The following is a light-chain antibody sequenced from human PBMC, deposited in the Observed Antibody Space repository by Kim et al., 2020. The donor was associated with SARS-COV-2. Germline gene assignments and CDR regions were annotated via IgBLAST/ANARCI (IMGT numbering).Light chain of an antibody. V-gene: IGKV3-15*01. CDR3: QQYYHWRT. CDR2: ATS. CDR1: QSVGSY. J-gene: IGKJ1*01. Sequence: EILMTQSPATLSVSPGERATLSCRASQSVGSYLAWYQQKSGQAPWLLIYATSTRATGIPARFSASGSGTEFILTISSLQSEDFGTYYCQQYYHWRTFGQGTKVDIK.